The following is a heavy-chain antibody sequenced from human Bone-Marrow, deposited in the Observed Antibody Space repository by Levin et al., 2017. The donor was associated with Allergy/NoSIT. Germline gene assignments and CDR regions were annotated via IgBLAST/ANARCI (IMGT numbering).Heavy chain of an antibody. V-gene: IGHV4-59*01. D-gene: IGHD1-26*01. CDR3: ARAFGADASDI. CDR2: LYSGAST. CDR1: GGSIGSYY. Sequence: SETLSLTCPVSGGSIGSYYWSWIRQTPGKGLEWIGYLYSGASTNYNPSLKGRVTISVDRTNNHLYLKLNSVTAADTAVYYCARAFGADASDIWGQGTMVTVSS. J-gene: IGHJ3*02.